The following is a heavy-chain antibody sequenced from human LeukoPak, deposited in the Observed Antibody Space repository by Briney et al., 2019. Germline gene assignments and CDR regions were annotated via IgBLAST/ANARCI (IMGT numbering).Heavy chain of an antibody. CDR1: GRTFISSA. CDR3: ARDSHPYYDYVWGSYRPFDY. CDR2: IIPIFGTA. D-gene: IGHD3-16*02. Sequence: SVNVSCKDSGRTFISSAISWVRQARGQGLEWMGRIIPIFGTANYAQKFQGRVTITTDESTSTAYMELSSLRSEDTAVYYCARDSHPYYDYVWGSYRPFDYWGQGTLVTVSS. J-gene: IGHJ4*02. V-gene: IGHV1-69*05.